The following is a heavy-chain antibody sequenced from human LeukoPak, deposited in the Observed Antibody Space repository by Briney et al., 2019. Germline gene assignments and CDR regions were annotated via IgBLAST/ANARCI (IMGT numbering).Heavy chain of an antibody. CDR2: IDVSGST. Sequence: SETLSLTCGVYGESFSGHHWSWIRQSPGKGLEWIGEIDVSGSTNYRPSLKSRVTISADTSKNQFSLKLSSVTAADTAVYYCARRPGSSWSCSCYYYYGMDVWGQGTTVTVSS. J-gene: IGHJ6*02. D-gene: IGHD6-13*01. CDR3: ARRPGSSWSCSCYYYYGMDV. V-gene: IGHV4-34*01. CDR1: GESFSGHH.